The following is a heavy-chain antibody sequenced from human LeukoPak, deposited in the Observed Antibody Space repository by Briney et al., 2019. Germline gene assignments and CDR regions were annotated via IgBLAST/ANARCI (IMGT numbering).Heavy chain of an antibody. V-gene: IGHV4-30-2*01. CDR2: IYHSGST. CDR3: ARAPSDILTGYFDY. J-gene: IGHJ4*02. Sequence: SETLSLTCAVSGGSISSGGYSWSWIRQPPGKGLEWIGYIYHSGSTYYNPSLKSRVTISVDRSKNQFSLKLSSVTAADTAVYYCARAPSDILTGYFDYWGQGTLVTVSS. CDR1: GGSISSGGYS. D-gene: IGHD3-9*01.